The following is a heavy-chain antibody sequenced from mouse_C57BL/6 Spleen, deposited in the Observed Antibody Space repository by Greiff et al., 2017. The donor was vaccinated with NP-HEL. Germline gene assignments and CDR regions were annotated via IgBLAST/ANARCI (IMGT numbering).Heavy chain of an antibody. Sequence: EVKLQESGPGLVKPSQSLSLTCSVTGYSITSGYYWNWIRQFPGNKLEWMGYISYDGSNNYNPSLTNRISITRDTSNNHFLLKLNSVTTEDTATYYCARDSNYRYAMDYWGQGTSVTVSS. CDR3: ARDSNYRYAMDY. CDR1: GYSITSGYY. D-gene: IGHD2-5*01. V-gene: IGHV3-6*01. CDR2: ISYDGSN. J-gene: IGHJ4*01.